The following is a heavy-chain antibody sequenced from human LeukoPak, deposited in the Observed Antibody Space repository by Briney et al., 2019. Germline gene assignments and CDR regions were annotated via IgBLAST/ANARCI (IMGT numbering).Heavy chain of an antibody. CDR3: ARSYGVYLGYFDY. D-gene: IGHD4-17*01. CDR1: GGSIRSNY. V-gene: IGHV4-59*08. CDR2: IYYSGST. J-gene: IGHJ4*02. Sequence: SETLSLTCTVSGGSIRSNYWSWIRQPPGKGLEWIGYIYYSGSTNYNPSLKSRVTISVDTSKNQFSLKLSSVTAADTAVYYCARSYGVYLGYFDYWGQGTLVTVSS.